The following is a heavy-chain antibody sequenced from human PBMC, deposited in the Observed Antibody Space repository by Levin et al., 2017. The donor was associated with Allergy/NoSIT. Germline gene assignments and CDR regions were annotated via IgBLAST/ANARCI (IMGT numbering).Heavy chain of an antibody. V-gene: IGHV3-7*01. CDR1: GFTFSSYW. CDR2: IKQDGSEK. Sequence: GGSLRLSCAASGFTFSSYWMSWVRQAPGKGLEWVANIKQDGSEKYYVDSVKGRFTISRDNAKNSLYLQMNSLRAEDTAVYYCARGSRSIAVAGTRGDYYYYYYMDVWGKGTTVTVSS. D-gene: IGHD6-19*01. J-gene: IGHJ6*03. CDR3: ARGSRSIAVAGTRGDYYYYYYMDV.